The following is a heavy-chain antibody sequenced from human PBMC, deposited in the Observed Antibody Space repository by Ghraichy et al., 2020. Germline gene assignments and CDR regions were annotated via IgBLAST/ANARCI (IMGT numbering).Heavy chain of an antibody. D-gene: IGHD6-6*01. V-gene: IGHV4-4*02. Sequence: GGGGRRPRGEGLGWIGEIFHSGSTNYNPSLKSRVTISVDKSKNQFSLKLSSVTAADTAVYYCARGRAEYSSSSVWVDPWGQGTLVTVSS. CDR3: ARGRAEYSSSSVWVDP. J-gene: IGHJ5*02. CDR2: IFHSGST.